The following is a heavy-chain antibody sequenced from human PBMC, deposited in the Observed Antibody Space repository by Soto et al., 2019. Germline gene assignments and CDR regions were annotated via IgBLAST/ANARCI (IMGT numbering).Heavy chain of an antibody. Sequence: PSETLSLTCAVYGGSFSGYYWSWIRQPPGKGLEWIGEINHSGSTNYNPSLKSRVTISVDTSKNQFSLKVNSVTAADTAVYYCVRHGYTSGRTYFDYWGQGTLVTVSS. CDR2: INHSGST. D-gene: IGHD6-19*01. CDR3: VRHGYTSGRTYFDY. J-gene: IGHJ4*02. CDR1: GGSFSGYY. V-gene: IGHV4-34*01.